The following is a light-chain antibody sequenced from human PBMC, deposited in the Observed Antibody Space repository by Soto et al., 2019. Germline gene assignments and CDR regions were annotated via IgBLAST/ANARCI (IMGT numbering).Light chain of an antibody. Sequence: EIVLTQSPGTLSLSPGERATLSCRASQSVRSNYLAWYQQKPGQAPRLLIYGASSRATGIPDGFSGSGSGTDFTLTISILEPEDFAVYYCQHYGSSAYTFGQGTTLEI. CDR1: QSVRSNY. J-gene: IGKJ2*01. V-gene: IGKV3-20*01. CDR2: GAS. CDR3: QHYGSSAYT.